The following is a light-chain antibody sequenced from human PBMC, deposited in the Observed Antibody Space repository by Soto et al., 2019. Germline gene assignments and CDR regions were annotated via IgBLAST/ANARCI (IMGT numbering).Light chain of an antibody. CDR1: QSVSSSY. Sequence: EIVLTQSPGTLSLSPGERATLSCRASQSVSSSYLAWYQQKPGQAPRLLIYGASSRATGIPDRFSGSGSGIDFTLTTSRLEPEDFAVYYCQQYGSSPRTFGQGTKAEIK. J-gene: IGKJ1*01. CDR3: QQYGSSPRT. CDR2: GAS. V-gene: IGKV3-20*01.